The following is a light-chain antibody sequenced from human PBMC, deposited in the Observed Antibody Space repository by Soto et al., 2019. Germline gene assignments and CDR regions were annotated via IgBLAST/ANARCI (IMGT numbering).Light chain of an antibody. CDR3: NSYTRSSPYV. CDR1: SSDVGGYNY. J-gene: IGLJ1*01. V-gene: IGLV2-14*01. Sequence: QSALTQPASVSGSPGQSITISCTGTSSDVGGYNYVSWFQQHPGKAPKLMIYDVRNRPSGLSNRFSGSKSGNTASLTISGLQAEDEADYYCNSYTRSSPYVFGTGTKLTVL. CDR2: DVR.